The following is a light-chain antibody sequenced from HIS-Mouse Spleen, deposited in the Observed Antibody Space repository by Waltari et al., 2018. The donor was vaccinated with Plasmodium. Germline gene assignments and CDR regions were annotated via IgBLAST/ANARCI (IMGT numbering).Light chain of an antibody. CDR3: QQYNSYSWT. CDR1: QSISSR. CDR2: KAS. V-gene: IGKV1-5*03. Sequence: DIQMTQSPSTLSASVGDRVTITCRASQSISSRLAWYQQKPGKAPKRLIYKASSLESGVPSRFSGRGSGTEVTLTISSLQPDDFATYYCQQYNSYSWTFGQGTKVEIK. J-gene: IGKJ1*01.